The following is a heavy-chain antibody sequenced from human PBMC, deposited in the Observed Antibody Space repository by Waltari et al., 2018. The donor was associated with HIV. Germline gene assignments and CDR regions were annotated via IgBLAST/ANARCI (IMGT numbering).Heavy chain of an antibody. Sequence: EVQLVESGGGLVQPGGSLRLSCAASGFTFSNYWIHWVRQAPGKGLVWVAGISTEGDTTRYVDSVKGRFTIYRDSAKNTLVRQMNSLRVEDTAVYYWTRGGLPGSSDYWGQGTRVTVSS. J-gene: IGHJ4*02. V-gene: IGHV3-74*01. CDR1: GFTFSNYW. CDR2: ISTEGDTT. CDR3: TRGGLPGSSDY. D-gene: IGHD2-2*01.